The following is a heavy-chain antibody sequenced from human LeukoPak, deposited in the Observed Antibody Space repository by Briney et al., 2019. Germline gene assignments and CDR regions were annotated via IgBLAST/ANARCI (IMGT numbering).Heavy chain of an antibody. J-gene: IGHJ6*03. D-gene: IGHD3-16*01. CDR3: ARETSQKGAHYMDV. CDR1: GVSISSYY. V-gene: IGHV4-59*01. Sequence: SSETLSLTCTVSGVSISSYYWSWLRQPPGKGLKWIGNIYYSGYTTYSPSLRSRVTISVDTSKTQFSLKLSSVTAADTAVYYCARETSQKGAHYMDVWGKGTTITISS. CDR2: IYYSGYT.